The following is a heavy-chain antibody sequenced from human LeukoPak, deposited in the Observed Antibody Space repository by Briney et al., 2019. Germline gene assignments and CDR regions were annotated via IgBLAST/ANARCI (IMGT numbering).Heavy chain of an antibody. V-gene: IGHV4-61*01. CDR1: GGSISSSSYY. J-gene: IGHJ5*02. CDR2: IYYSGST. D-gene: IGHD2-2*02. CDR3: AREGDYTAHWFDP. Sequence: SETLSLTCTVSGGSISSSSYYWGWIRQPPGKGLEWIGYIYYSGSTNYNPSLKSRVTISVDTSKNQFSLKLSSVTAADTAVYYCAREGDYTAHWFDPWGQGTLVTVSS.